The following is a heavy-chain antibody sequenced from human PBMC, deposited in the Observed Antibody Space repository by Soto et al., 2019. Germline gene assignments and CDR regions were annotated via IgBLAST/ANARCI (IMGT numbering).Heavy chain of an antibody. CDR2: IWYDGSNK. CDR3: ARDGTDWNLDY. Sequence: QVQLVESGGGVVQPGRSLRLSCAASGFTFSSYGMHWVRQAPGKGLEWVAVIWYDGSNKYYADSVKGRFTISRDNSKNTLYLQMNSRRAEDTAVYYCARDGTDWNLDYWGQGTLVTVSS. CDR1: GFTFSSYG. V-gene: IGHV3-33*01. J-gene: IGHJ4*02. D-gene: IGHD1-1*01.